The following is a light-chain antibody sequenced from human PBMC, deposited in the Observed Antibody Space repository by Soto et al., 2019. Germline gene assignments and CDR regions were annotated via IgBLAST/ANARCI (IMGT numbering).Light chain of an antibody. CDR3: QQYNKWPQT. Sequence: EIVLTQSPGTLSLSPGQRATLSCRASESISRDYLAWYQQRLGQAPRLLIYGASSGATGIPDRFSGSGSGTDFTLTISRLEPEDFAVYYCQQYNKWPQTFGQGTKVDIK. CDR1: ESISRDY. V-gene: IGKV3-20*01. J-gene: IGKJ1*01. CDR2: GAS.